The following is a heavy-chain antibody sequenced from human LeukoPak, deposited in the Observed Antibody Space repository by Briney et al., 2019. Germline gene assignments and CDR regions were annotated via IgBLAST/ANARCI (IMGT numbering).Heavy chain of an antibody. CDR1: GVSISSYY. D-gene: IGHD3-10*01. Sequence: PSETLSLTCTVSGVSISSYYWTWLRQPPEKGREGMGYIYYSGSTNYNPSLKSRITISVNTSKNQLSLNVISLTAADTAVYSCARVRARGSEWYFDLWGRGTLVTVSS. V-gene: IGHV4-59*01. J-gene: IGHJ2*01. CDR2: IYYSGST. CDR3: ARVRARGSEWYFDL.